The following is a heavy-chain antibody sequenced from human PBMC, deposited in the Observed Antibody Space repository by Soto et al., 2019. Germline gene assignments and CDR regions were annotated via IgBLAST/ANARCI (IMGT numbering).Heavy chain of an antibody. CDR3: TKDYESESYSVKYAIDY. CDR2: ISGSGGST. D-gene: IGHD1-26*01. J-gene: IGHJ4*02. Sequence: EVQLLESGGGLVQPGGSLRLSCAASGFTFSSYVMSWVRQAPGKGLQWVSAISGSGGSTYYADSVKGRCTISRDKSKNTPYLQMTSLRAEDTAVYYCTKDYESESYSVKYAIDYWGQGTLVSVST. CDR1: GFTFSSYV. V-gene: IGHV3-23*01.